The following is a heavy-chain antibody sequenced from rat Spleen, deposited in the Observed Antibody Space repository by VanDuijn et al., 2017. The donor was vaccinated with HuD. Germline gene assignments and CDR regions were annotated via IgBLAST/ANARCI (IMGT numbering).Heavy chain of an antibody. Sequence: EVQLVESGGGLVQPGRSLKLSCAASGFTFSNYDMAWIRQAPTKGLEWVASISPKGGSTYYRDSVKGRFTVSRDNAKSTLYLQMDSLRSEDTATYYCARHPDYSNYFDYWGQGVMVTVSS. V-gene: IGHV5-25*01. CDR2: ISPKGGST. J-gene: IGHJ2*01. CDR1: GFTFSNYD. D-gene: IGHD1-1*01. CDR3: ARHPDYSNYFDY.